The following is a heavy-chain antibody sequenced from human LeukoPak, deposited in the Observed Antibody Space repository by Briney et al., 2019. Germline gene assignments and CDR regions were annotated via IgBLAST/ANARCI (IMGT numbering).Heavy chain of an antibody. V-gene: IGHV3-30*04. J-gene: IGHJ4*02. CDR2: ISRDGTIQ. Sequence: GGSLRLSCAASGFTFNNYAMHWVRQAPGEGLEWVAVISRDGTIQYYADSVKGRLTISRDNSQNTLYLQMNSLRAEDTAVYYCAQERAVVVPAAIFNYWGQGTLVTVSS. CDR3: AQERAVVVPAAIFNY. CDR1: GFTFNNYA. D-gene: IGHD2-2*02.